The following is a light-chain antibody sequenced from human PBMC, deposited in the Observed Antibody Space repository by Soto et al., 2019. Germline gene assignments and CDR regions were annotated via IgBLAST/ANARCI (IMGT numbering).Light chain of an antibody. CDR3: QQYGTSPIT. Sequence: DIVLTQSPGTLSLSPGEGATLSCRASQTVTSNYLVWYQQRPGQAPRLLIYGASSRATGIPDRFSASGSGRDFTLTISRLEPADFAVYYCQQYGTSPITFGQGTRLEIK. CDR1: QTVTSNY. CDR2: GAS. J-gene: IGKJ5*01. V-gene: IGKV3-20*01.